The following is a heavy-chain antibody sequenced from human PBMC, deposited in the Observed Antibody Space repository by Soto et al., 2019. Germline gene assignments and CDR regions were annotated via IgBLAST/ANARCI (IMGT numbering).Heavy chain of an antibody. D-gene: IGHD3-22*01. J-gene: IGHJ3*02. CDR2: IYHSGST. CDR1: GGSISSSNW. V-gene: IGHV4-4*02. Sequence: SETLSLTCAVSGGSISSSNWWSWVRQPPGKGLEWIGEIYHSGSTKYNPSLKSRVSISVDKSKNQFSLTLSSVTAADTAVYYCASFQAMYYYDSRGYPRAFDIWGQGTMVTVS. CDR3: ASFQAMYYYDSRGYPRAFDI.